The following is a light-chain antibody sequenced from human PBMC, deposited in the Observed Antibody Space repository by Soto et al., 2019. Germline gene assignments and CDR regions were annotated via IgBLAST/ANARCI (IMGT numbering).Light chain of an antibody. J-gene: IGKJ5*01. CDR3: QERSNWPTV. CDR1: QSVSSY. Sequence: EIVLTQSPATLSLSPGERATLSCRASQSVSSYLAWYQQKPGQAPRLLIYDASNRATGIPARFSGSGSGTDFTLTISSLEPEDYAVDYYQERSNWPTVLGQGTRLAI. CDR2: DAS. V-gene: IGKV3-11*01.